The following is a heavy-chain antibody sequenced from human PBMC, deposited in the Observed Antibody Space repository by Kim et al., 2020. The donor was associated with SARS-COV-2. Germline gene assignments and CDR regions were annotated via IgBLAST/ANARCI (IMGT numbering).Heavy chain of an antibody. CDR3: AKNYLDSNSASAFAI. J-gene: IGHJ3*02. D-gene: IGHD4-4*01. CDR1: GFIFSNYN. Sequence: GGSLRLSCAASGFIFSNYNMHWVRQAPGKGLEWVAVIVFDGRNKYHVDSVKGRFTISRDNSNSTLYLQMDSLRPEDTAMYYCAKNYLDSNSASAFAIWGQGTMVTVSS. V-gene: IGHV3-30*18. CDR2: IVFDGRNK.